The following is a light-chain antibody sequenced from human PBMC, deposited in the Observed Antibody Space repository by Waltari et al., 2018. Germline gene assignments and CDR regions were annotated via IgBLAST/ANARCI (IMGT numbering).Light chain of an antibody. V-gene: IGKV3-20*01. CDR2: IAS. CDR3: QQSGGSPFT. CDR1: QSIPSNY. J-gene: IGKJ3*01. Sequence: IVLTQSPGTLSLSPGERATLSCRASQSIPSNYLAWYQQRPGRAPRLLIYIASSRATGSPDRVSGSGSGTDFTLTISRLEPEDFAVYYCQQSGGSPFTFGPGTTVDI.